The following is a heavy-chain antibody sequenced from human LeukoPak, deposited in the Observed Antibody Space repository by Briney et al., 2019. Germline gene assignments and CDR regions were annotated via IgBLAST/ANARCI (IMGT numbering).Heavy chain of an antibody. V-gene: IGHV3-21*01. CDR1: GFTFSSYS. Sequence: PGGSLRLSCAASGFTFSSYSMNWVRQAPGKGLEWVSSISSSSSYIYYADSVKGRFTISRDNAKNSLYLQMNSLRAEDTAVYYCARDELDSSGYFDYWGQGTLVTVSS. CDR3: ARDELDSSGYFDY. CDR2: ISSSSSYI. J-gene: IGHJ4*02. D-gene: IGHD3-22*01.